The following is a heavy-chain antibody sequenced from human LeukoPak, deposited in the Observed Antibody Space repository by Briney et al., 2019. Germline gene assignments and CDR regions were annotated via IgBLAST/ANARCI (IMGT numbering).Heavy chain of an antibody. J-gene: IGHJ4*02. CDR2: ISSSSSYI. CDR3: ARESPSSWNH. CDR1: GFTFSSYS. D-gene: IGHD6-13*01. V-gene: IGHV3-21*01. Sequence: PGGSLRLSCAASGFTFSSYSMNRVRQAPGKGLEWVSSISSSSSYIYYADSVKGRFTISRDNAKSSLYLQMNSLRAEDTAVYYCARESPSSWNHWGQGTLVTVSS.